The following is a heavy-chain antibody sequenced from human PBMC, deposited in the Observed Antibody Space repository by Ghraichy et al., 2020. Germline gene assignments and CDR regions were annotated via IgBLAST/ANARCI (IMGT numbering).Heavy chain of an antibody. J-gene: IGHJ2*01. CDR1: GGNFRSFP. CDR3: ARGPDYGGNTGLYWYFDL. CDR2: VIPVFGSP. V-gene: IGHV1-69*13. Sequence: SVKVSCKASGGNFRSFPISWVRQAPGQGLEWMGGVIPVFGSPNYAQRFQGRLTITADAAAGTAHMELNSLTSDDTAVYFCARGPDYGGNTGLYWYFDLWGRGTLLTVSS. D-gene: IGHD4-23*01.